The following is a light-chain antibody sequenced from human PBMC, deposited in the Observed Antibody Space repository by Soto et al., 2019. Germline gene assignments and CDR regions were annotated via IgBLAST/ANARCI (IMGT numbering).Light chain of an antibody. CDR1: QSVSSNY. Sequence: EIVLTQSPGTLSLSPGERATLSCRASQSVSSNYLAWYQQKPGQAPRLLIYGASSRATGIPDRFSGSGSGTDFTLTISRLEPGDFAVYYCQQYGTSPYTFGQGTKVDI. CDR2: GAS. V-gene: IGKV3-20*01. CDR3: QQYGTSPYT. J-gene: IGKJ2*01.